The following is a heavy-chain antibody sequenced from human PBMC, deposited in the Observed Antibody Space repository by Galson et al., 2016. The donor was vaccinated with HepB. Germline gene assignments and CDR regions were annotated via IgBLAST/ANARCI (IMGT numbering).Heavy chain of an antibody. CDR3: AKMGGATTGDY. J-gene: IGHJ4*02. V-gene: IGHV3-30*18. CDR1: GFTFSDYA. D-gene: IGHD1-26*01. CDR2: ISFDGSYK. Sequence: SLRLSCAASGFTFSDYAMHWVRQAPGKGLEWVALISFDGSYKHYVDSVKGRFTISRDNSRNTLHLQMLSLRVEDTAVYYCAKMGGATTGDYRGQGTLVTVSS.